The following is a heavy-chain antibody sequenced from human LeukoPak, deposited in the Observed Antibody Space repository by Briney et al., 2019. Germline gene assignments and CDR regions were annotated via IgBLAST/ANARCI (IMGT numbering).Heavy chain of an antibody. D-gene: IGHD6-19*01. CDR3: ARLAGQFDY. CDR2: IYYSGST. V-gene: IGHV4-59*01. J-gene: IGHJ4*02. CDR1: GGSISSYY. Sequence: KPSETLSLTCIVSGGSISSYYWSWIRQPPGKGLEWIGYIYYSGSTNYNPSLKSRVTISVDTSKNQFSLKLNSVTAADTAVYYCARLAGQFDYWGQGTLVTVSS.